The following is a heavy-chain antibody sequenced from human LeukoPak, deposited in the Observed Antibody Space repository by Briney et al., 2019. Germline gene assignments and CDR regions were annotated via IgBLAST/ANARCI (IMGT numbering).Heavy chain of an antibody. CDR2: INWNGGIT. J-gene: IGHJ4*02. CDR1: GFRFVDYG. V-gene: IGHV3-20*04. Sequence: GGSLRLSCASSGFRFVDYGLSWVRQAPGKGLEWLSAINWNGGITEYADSVKGRFTISRDNAKNSLYLQMGSLRAEDTAFYYCARDRMGTSYSVSHFDSWGQGTLVTVSS. CDR3: ARDRMGTSYSVSHFDS. D-gene: IGHD6-13*01.